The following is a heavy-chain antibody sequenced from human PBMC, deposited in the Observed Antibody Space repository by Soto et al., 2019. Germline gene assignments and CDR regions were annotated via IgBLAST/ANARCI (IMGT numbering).Heavy chain of an antibody. J-gene: IGHJ4*02. Sequence: ASVKVSCKASGYTFTSYAIDWVRQAPGQRLEWMGWINPNSGVTKYAQKFQDWVTMTRDTSSSTAYMELTRIRTGDTAVYYCGRGSLISYTIDYWGQGTLVTVSS. V-gene: IGHV1-2*04. CDR3: GRGSLISYTIDY. CDR2: INPNSGVT. CDR1: GYTFTSYA. D-gene: IGHD3-16*01.